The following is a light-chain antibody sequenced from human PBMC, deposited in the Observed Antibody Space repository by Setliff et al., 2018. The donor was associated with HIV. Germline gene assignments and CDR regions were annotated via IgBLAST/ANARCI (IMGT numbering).Light chain of an antibody. CDR1: SSDIGSFNL. CDR3: CSYAGSSTYV. V-gene: IGLV2-23*02. J-gene: IGLJ1*01. CDR2: EVS. Sequence: QSALTQPASVSGSPGQSITISCTGSSSDIGSFNLVSWYQQHPGKAPKVVIYEVSNRPSGVSNRFSGSKSGNTASLTTSGLQAEDEADYYCCSYAGSSTYVFGNGTKVTVL.